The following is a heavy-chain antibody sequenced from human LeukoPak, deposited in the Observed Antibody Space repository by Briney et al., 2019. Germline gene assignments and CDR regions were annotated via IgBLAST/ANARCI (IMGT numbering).Heavy chain of an antibody. V-gene: IGHV1-18*04. CDR1: GYTFTGYY. CDR3: ARNGCSSTSCHVLPYYYYYGMDV. D-gene: IGHD2-2*01. Sequence: ASVKVSCKASGYTFTGYYMHWVRQAPGQGLEWMGWISAYNGNTNYAQKLQGRVTMTTDTSTSTAYMELRSLRSDDTAVYYCARNGCSSTSCHVLPYYYYYGMDVWGQGTTVTVSS. J-gene: IGHJ6*02. CDR2: ISAYNGNT.